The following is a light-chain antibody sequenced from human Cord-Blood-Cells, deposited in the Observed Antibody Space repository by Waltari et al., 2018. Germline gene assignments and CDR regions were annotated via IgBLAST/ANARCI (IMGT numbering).Light chain of an antibody. CDR3: MQGTHWPPFT. CDR2: KVS. Sequence: DVVMTQSPLSLPVTLGQPASISCRSSQSLVHSDGNTSLNWFQQRPGQSPRRLIYKVSNRDSGVPDRFSGSGSGTDVTLKVSRVEAEDVGVYYCMQGTHWPPFTFGPGTKVDIK. CDR1: QSLVHSDGNTS. V-gene: IGKV2-30*02. J-gene: IGKJ3*01.